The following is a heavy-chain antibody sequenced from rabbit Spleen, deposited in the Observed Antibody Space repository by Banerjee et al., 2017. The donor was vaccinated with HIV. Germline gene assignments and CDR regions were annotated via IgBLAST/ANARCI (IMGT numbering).Heavy chain of an antibody. CDR1: GFHISSYN. D-gene: IGHD3-1*01. J-gene: IGHJ4*01. Sequence: QEQLEETGGGLVQPGGSLTLSCKVSGFHISSYNMGWVRQDPGNGLEWISCLDPNNGKPVYSTGAKGRFTISITSSTTVTRQKTSLTAVDTAKYYCARELASVVGCNFNLWGPGNL. V-gene: IGHV1S45*01. CDR3: ARELASVVGCNFNL. CDR2: LDPNNGKP.